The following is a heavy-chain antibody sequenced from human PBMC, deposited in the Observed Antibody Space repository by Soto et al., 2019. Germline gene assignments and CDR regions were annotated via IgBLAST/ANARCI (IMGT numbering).Heavy chain of an antibody. D-gene: IGHD4-17*01. CDR1: GGTFSSYT. CDR3: ARSSGAVTESDALDI. Sequence: QVQLVQSGAEVKKPGSSVKVSCKASGGTFSSYTISWVRQAPGQGLEWMGRIIPILGIANYAQKFQGRVTITADKSTSTAYMELSSLRSEDTAVYYCARSSGAVTESDALDIWGQGTMVTVSS. CDR2: IIPILGIA. V-gene: IGHV1-69*02. J-gene: IGHJ3*02.